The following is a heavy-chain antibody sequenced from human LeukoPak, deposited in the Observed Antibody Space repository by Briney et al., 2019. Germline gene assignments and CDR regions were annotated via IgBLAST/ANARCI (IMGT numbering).Heavy chain of an antibody. CDR1: GGSISSYY. J-gene: IGHJ5*02. CDR3: ARDGSSSWYVDWFDP. V-gene: IGHV4-4*07. Sequence: PSETLSLTCTVSGGSISSYYWSWIRQPAGKGLEWIGRIYTSGSTNYNPSLKSRVTMSVDTSKNQFSLKLSSVTAADTAVYYCARDGSSSWYVDWFDPWGQGTLVTVSS. D-gene: IGHD6-13*01. CDR2: IYTSGST.